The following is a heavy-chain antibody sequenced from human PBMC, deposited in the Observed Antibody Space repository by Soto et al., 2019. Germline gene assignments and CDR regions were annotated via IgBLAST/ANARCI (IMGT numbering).Heavy chain of an antibody. Sequence: SETLSLTCTVSGGSVSSGGYYWSWIRQHPGKGLEWIGYIYYSGSTYYNPSLKSRVTISVDTSKNQFSLKLSSVTAADTAVYYCARLGAYYQSLDPWGPGTLVTVSS. D-gene: IGHD2-21*01. V-gene: IGHV4-31*03. CDR3: ARLGAYYQSLDP. CDR1: GGSVSSGGYY. CDR2: IYYSGST. J-gene: IGHJ5*02.